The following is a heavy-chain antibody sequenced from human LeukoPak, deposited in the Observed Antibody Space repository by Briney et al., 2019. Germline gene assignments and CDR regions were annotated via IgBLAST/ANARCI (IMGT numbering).Heavy chain of an antibody. J-gene: IGHJ3*02. Sequence: SETLSLTCTVSGGSISSGSYYWSWIRQPAGKGLEWIGRIYTSGSTNYNPSLKSRVTISVDTSKNQFSLKLNSVTAADTAVYSCARDSDYYDSEDGFDIWGQGTMVTVSS. V-gene: IGHV4-61*02. CDR1: GGSISSGSYY. CDR2: IYTSGST. CDR3: ARDSDYYDSEDGFDI. D-gene: IGHD3-22*01.